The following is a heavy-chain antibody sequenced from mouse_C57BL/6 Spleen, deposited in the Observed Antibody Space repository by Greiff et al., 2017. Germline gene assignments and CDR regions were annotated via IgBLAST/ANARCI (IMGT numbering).Heavy chain of an antibody. CDR1: GYSFTGYY. J-gene: IGHJ4*01. D-gene: IGHD3-2*02. V-gene: IGHV1-42*01. CDR3: ASGSGLLPYYYAMDY. CDR2: INPSTGGT. Sequence: VQLQQSGPELVKPGASVKISCKASGYSFTGYYMNWVKQSPEKSLEWIGEINPSTGGTTYNQKFKAKATLTVDKSSSTAYMQLKSLTSEDSAVYYCASGSGLLPYYYAMDYWGQGTSVTVAS.